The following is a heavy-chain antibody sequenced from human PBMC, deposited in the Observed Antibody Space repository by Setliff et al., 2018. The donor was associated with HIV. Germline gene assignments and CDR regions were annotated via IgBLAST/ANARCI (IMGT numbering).Heavy chain of an antibody. D-gene: IGHD3-3*01. V-gene: IGHV4-39*01. Sequence: SSETLSLTCTVSGGSITSAPYNWGWIRQPPGKGLEWVGSLFSRGTTYYHPSLKSRVTISLDTSQNHFSLKLTSVTAADTAVYYCARHGQSFDFSIASEGSYFDSWGQGTLVTVSS. J-gene: IGHJ4*02. CDR1: GGSITSAPYN. CDR2: LFSRGTT. CDR3: ARHGQSFDFSIASEGSYFDS.